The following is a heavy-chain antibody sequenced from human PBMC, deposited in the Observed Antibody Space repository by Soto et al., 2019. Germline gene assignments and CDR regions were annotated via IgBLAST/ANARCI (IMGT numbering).Heavy chain of an antibody. CDR2: IIPIFGTA. J-gene: IGHJ6*02. V-gene: IGHV1-69*13. CDR3: ARQGHGTIDYYYYGMDV. Sequence: SVKVSCKSSGGTFSSYAISWVRQAPGQGLEWMGGIIPIFGTANYAQKFQGRVTITADESTSTAYMELSSLRSEDTAVYYCARQGHGTIDYYYYGMDVWGQGTKVTVAS. CDR1: GGTFSSYA.